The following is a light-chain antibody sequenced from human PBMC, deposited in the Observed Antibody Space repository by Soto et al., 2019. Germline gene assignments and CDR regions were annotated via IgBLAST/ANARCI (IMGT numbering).Light chain of an antibody. CDR3: QQYGSSLFT. Sequence: EIVLTQSPGTLSLSPGERATISCRASQSVSSSYLAWYQQKPGQAPRLLIYGASSRPTGIPDRFSGSGSGTDFTLTISRLEPEDFAVYYCQQYGSSLFTFGPGTKVDIK. J-gene: IGKJ3*01. CDR2: GAS. V-gene: IGKV3-20*01. CDR1: QSVSSSY.